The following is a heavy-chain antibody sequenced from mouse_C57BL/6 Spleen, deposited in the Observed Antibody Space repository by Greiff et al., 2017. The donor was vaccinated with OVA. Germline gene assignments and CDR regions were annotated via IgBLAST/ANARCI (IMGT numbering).Heavy chain of an antibody. CDR2: ISSGGSYT. D-gene: IGHD2-4*01. CDR1: GFTFSSYG. CDR3: ARQGGDYDDPLDY. V-gene: IGHV5-6*01. J-gene: IGHJ4*01. Sequence: EVMLVESGGDLVKPGGSLKLSCAASGFTFSSYGMSWVRQTPDKRLAWVATISSGGSYTSYPDSVKGRFTISRDNAKNTLYLQMSSLKSEDTAMYYCARQGGDYDDPLDYWGQGTSVTVSS.